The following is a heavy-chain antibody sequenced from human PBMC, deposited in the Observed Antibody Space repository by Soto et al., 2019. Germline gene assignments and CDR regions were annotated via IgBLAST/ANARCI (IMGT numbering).Heavy chain of an antibody. CDR3: ARGRWFCELSQYGMDV. CDR1: GYTFTSYD. CDR2: MNPNSGNT. Sequence: QVQLVQSGAEVKKPGASVKVSCKASGYTFTSYDINWVRQATGQGLEWMGWMNPNSGNTGFEQKFQGRVNMTKNTSIRTAYMELSTLRSEDTAVYYCARGRWFCELSQYGMDVWGQGPTVTVSS. J-gene: IGHJ6*02. D-gene: IGHD3-10*01. V-gene: IGHV1-8*01.